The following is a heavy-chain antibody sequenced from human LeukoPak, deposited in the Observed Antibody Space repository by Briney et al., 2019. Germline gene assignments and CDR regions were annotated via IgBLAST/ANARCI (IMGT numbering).Heavy chain of an antibody. CDR3: VKGHWADD. CDR1: GFTFSTFV. V-gene: IGHV3-23*01. D-gene: IGHD7-27*01. Sequence: GGPLRLSCAASGFTFSTFVMSWVRQAPGKGLEWVSTIYDGGVYTYYADSVKGRFTISRGDSEDTLYLQMSSLRVEDTAKYYCVKGHWADDWGQGTLVTVSS. J-gene: IGHJ4*02. CDR2: IYDGGVYT.